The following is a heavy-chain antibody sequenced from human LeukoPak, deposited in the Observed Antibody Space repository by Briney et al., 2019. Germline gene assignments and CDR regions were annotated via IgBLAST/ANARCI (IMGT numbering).Heavy chain of an antibody. CDR3: ARAPTYGSGSSFDY. V-gene: IGHV3-7*03. Sequence: PGGSLRLSCAASGFTFSSYWMSWVRQAPGKGLEWAANIKQDGSEKDYVDSVKGRFTISRDTAKNSLYLQMNSLRAEDTAVYYCARAPTYGSGSSFDYWGQGTLVTVSS. CDR1: GFTFSSYW. J-gene: IGHJ4*02. D-gene: IGHD3-10*01. CDR2: IKQDGSEK.